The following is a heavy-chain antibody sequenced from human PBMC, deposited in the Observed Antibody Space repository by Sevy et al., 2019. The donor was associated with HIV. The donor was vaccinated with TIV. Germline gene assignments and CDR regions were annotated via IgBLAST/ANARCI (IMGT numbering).Heavy chain of an antibody. CDR2: FIPIFGKT. J-gene: IGHJ5*02. D-gene: IGHD2-2*01. CDR1: GGIFSNYV. V-gene: IGHV1-69*13. Sequence: ASVKVSCKTSGGIFSNYVMHWVRQAPGQGLEWMGGFIPIFGKTKYAQKFQGRVTLTADESTGTAYMELSSLTSEDTAVYFCASGNQGVPAAIHDWFDPWGQGTLVTVSS. CDR3: ASGNQGVPAAIHDWFDP.